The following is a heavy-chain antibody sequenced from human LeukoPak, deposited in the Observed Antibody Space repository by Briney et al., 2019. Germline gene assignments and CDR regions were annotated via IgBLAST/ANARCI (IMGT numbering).Heavy chain of an antibody. CDR3: ARVSIFGVVIGTEVGYFDY. Sequence: TSETLSLTCTVSGGSISSGGYYWSWIRQPPGKGLEWIGYIYHSGSTYYNPSLKSRVTISVDRSKNQFSLKLSSVTAADTAVYYCARVSIFGVVIGTEVGYFDYWGQGTLVTVSS. V-gene: IGHV4-30-2*01. D-gene: IGHD3-3*01. CDR1: GGSISSGGYY. J-gene: IGHJ4*02. CDR2: IYHSGST.